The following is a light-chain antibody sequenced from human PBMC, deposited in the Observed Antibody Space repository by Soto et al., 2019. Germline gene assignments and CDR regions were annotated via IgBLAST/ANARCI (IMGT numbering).Light chain of an antibody. J-gene: IGLJ2*01. CDR3: SSYTSSSPVV. Sequence: QSALTQPASVSGSPGQSITISCTGTSSDVGAYNYVSWYQQHPGKAPKLMIYDVSYRPSGVSNRFSGSKSGNTASLTISGLQTEDEADYYCSSYTSSSPVVFGGGTQLTVL. CDR2: DVS. CDR1: SSDVGAYNY. V-gene: IGLV2-14*01.